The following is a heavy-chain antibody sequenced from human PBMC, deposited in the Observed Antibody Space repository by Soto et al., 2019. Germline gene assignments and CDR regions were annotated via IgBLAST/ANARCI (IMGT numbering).Heavy chain of an antibody. D-gene: IGHD4-17*01. J-gene: IGHJ4*02. CDR1: GFTFDDYA. Sequence: PGGSLRLSCAASGFTFDDYAMHWVRQAPGKGLEWISYISGNGEVIQYAASARGRFTISRDNAENSVYLEMESLRDEDTALFYCARDVDADFRTDFDYWGRGTLVTVSS. CDR3: ARDVDADFRTDFDY. V-gene: IGHV3-11*01. CDR2: ISGNGEVI.